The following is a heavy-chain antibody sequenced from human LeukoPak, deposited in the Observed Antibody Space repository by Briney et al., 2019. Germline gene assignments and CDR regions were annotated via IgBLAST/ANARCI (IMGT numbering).Heavy chain of an antibody. Sequence: GGSLRLSCAASGFTVSSNYMSWVRQAPGKGLEWVSVIYSGGSTYYADPVKGRFTISRDNSKNTLYLQMNSLRAEDTAVYYCARDLSSGWYDYWGQGTLVTVSS. V-gene: IGHV3-66*02. J-gene: IGHJ4*02. CDR3: ARDLSSGWYDY. CDR2: IYSGGST. CDR1: GFTVSSNY. D-gene: IGHD6-19*01.